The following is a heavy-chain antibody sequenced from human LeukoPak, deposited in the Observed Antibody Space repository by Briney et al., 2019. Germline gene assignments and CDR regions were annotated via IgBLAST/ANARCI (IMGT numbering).Heavy chain of an antibody. D-gene: IGHD3-9*01. CDR2: ISSSSSYI. CDR1: GFTFSSYS. V-gene: IGHV3-21*01. CDR3: ARDLEGVYYDILTGPDY. J-gene: IGHJ4*02. Sequence: GGSLRLSCAASGFTFSSYSMNWVRQAPGKGLEWVSSISSSSSYIYYADSVKGRFTISRDNAKNSLYLQMNSLRAEDTAVYYCARDLEGVYYDILTGPDYWGQGTLVTVSS.